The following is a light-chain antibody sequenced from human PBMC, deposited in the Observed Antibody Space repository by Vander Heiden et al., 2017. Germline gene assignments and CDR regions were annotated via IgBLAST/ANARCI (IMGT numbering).Light chain of an antibody. J-gene: IGKJ3*01. Sequence: DVVMTQSPLSLAVTLGQPASISCRSSQSLVHSDGNTYLSWFQQRPGQSQRHLIYKVSNRDSGVPDRFSGSGSGTDFTLKISRVEAEDVAYYFCMQVTHWPHTFGPGTKVDIK. CDR3: MQVTHWPHT. CDR1: QSLVHSDGNTY. CDR2: KVS. V-gene: IGKV2-30*02.